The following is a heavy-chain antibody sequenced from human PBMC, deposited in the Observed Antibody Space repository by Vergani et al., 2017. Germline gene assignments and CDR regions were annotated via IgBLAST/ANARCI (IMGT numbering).Heavy chain of an antibody. D-gene: IGHD2-2*01. V-gene: IGHV3-23*01. Sequence: EVQLLESGGGLVQPGGSLRLSCAASGFTFSSYAMSWVRQVPGKGLEWVSGISGSGGNTYYANSVKGRFTISRDNSKNTRYLQMNSLRADDTAVYSCAKGVDCSSTSCYEGRGYYYGMGVWGQGTTVTFSS. CDR3: AKGVDCSSTSCYEGRGYYYGMGV. J-gene: IGHJ6*02. CDR2: ISGSGGNT. CDR1: GFTFSSYA.